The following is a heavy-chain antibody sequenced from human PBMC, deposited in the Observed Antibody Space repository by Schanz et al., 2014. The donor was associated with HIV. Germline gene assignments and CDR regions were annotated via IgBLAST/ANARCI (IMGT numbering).Heavy chain of an antibody. CDR1: GFIFRDYA. CDR2: ISYDGSSK. V-gene: IGHV3-30*15. CDR3: AKGRVSDSPLFDY. J-gene: IGHJ4*02. Sequence: QVQLVESGGGVVQPGRSLRLSCAGSGFIFRDYALHWVRQAPGKGLEWVAVISYDGSSKYYADSVKGRFTISRDNSKNMLYLQMRSLRGQDTAVYFCAKGRVSDSPLFDYWGQGTLVTVSS.